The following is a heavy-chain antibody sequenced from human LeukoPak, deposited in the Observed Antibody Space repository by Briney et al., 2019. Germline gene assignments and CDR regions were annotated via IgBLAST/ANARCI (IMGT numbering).Heavy chain of an antibody. Sequence: GESLKISCKGSGNSFTSYWIGWVRQMPGKGLEWMGIIYPGDSDTRYSPSFQGQVTISADKSISTAYLQWSSLKASDTAMYYCARLPGIVATIERYFDYWGQGTLVTVPS. J-gene: IGHJ4*02. D-gene: IGHD5-12*01. CDR3: ARLPGIVATIERYFDY. CDR2: IYPGDSDT. V-gene: IGHV5-51*01. CDR1: GNSFTSYW.